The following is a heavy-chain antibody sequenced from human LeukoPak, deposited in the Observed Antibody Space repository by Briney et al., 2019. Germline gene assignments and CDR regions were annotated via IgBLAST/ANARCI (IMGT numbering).Heavy chain of an antibody. CDR2: IYTSGSS. CDR3: ARVGPAADFDS. CDR1: GGFLSSGSYY. V-gene: IGHV4-61*02. J-gene: IGHJ4*02. D-gene: IGHD2-2*01. Sequence: SQTLSLTCTISGGFLSSGSYYWSWVRQPAGKGLEWIGRIYTSGSSKYNPSLKSRVTISVDTSKNQFTLKLTSVTAADTAVYYCARVGPAADFDSWGQGTLVTVSS.